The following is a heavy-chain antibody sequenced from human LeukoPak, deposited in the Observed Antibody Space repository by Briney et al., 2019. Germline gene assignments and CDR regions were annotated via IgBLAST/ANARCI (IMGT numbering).Heavy chain of an antibody. CDR1: GFTFSSYA. V-gene: IGHV3-23*01. Sequence: GGSLRLSCSGSGFTFSSYAMSWVRQAPGKRLEWVSAISGSGGSKYYVDSVKGRFTISRDNSKNTLYLQMNSLIAEDTAVYYCANWGYGSGSDAFDIWGQGTMVTVSS. J-gene: IGHJ3*02. D-gene: IGHD3-10*01. CDR2: ISGSGGSK. CDR3: ANWGYGSGSDAFDI.